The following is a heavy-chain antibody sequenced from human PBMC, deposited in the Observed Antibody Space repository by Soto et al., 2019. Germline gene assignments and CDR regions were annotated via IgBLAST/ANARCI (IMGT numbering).Heavy chain of an antibody. Sequence: GGSLRLSCAASGFXFSSYGMHWVRQAPGKGLEWVAVISYDGSNKYYADSVKGRFTISRDNSKNTLYLQMNSLRAEDTAVYYCAKGFLEYQLRTFFDYWGQGTLVTVSS. CDR3: AKGFLEYQLRTFFDY. V-gene: IGHV3-30*18. J-gene: IGHJ4*02. CDR2: ISYDGSNK. CDR1: GFXFSSYG. D-gene: IGHD2-2*01.